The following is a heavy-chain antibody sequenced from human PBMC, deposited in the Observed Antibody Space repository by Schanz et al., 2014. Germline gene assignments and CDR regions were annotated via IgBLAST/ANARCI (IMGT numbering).Heavy chain of an antibody. CDR2: ISSKGDMT. CDR1: GFTFSIYA. J-gene: IGHJ3*02. V-gene: IGHV3-64*04. CDR3: ARKMKLGVYGGKGHDSLDI. D-gene: IGHD4-17*01. Sequence: QMQLVESGGGLVKPGGSLRLSCSASGFTFSIYAMHWVRQAPGKGLEYVSAISSKGDMTFYGNSVKGRFTISRDNAKNTLYLQMNTLRAEDTAVYYCARKMKLGVYGGKGHDSLDIWGQGTMVTVSS.